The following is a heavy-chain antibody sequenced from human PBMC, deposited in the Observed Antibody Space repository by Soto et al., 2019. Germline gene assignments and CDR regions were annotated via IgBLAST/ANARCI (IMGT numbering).Heavy chain of an antibody. D-gene: IGHD6-25*01. CDR1: GFSLTTSGVG. J-gene: IGHJ3*01. CDR3: VRSSDDANLHSGTDAFDF. Sequence: QITLKESGPALVKPTQTLTLTCTFSGFSLTTSGVGVGWVRQPRGKALEWLAYIYWDDDKRYSPSLRNRLTITKDTSRNQVVLTMTNIEPVDTGTYYCVRSSDDANLHSGTDAFDFWGQGTMVTSSS. CDR2: IYWDDDK. V-gene: IGHV2-5*02.